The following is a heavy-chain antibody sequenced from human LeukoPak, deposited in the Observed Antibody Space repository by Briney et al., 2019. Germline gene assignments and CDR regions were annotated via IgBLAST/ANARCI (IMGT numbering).Heavy chain of an antibody. Sequence: GGSLRLSCAASGFTFSSYAMSWVRQAPGKGLEWVSAISGSGGSTYYADSVKGRFTISRDNSKNTLYLQMNSLRAEDTAVYYCAKDIDYGEYGRGGFDYWGQGTLVTVSS. J-gene: IGHJ4*02. V-gene: IGHV3-23*01. CDR2: ISGSGGST. CDR1: GFTFSSYA. D-gene: IGHD4-17*01. CDR3: AKDIDYGEYGRGGFDY.